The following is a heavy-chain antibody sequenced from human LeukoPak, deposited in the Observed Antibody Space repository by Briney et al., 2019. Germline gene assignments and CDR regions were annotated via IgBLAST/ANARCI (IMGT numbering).Heavy chain of an antibody. J-gene: IGHJ5*02. CDR3: AAVSGHYTLLDA. Sequence: ASVKVSCKISGYTLNDISVHWVRQPPGKGLEWMGGVDPDDGQRVYAQRFQGRVTMTEDTSTNTAYMELSRLRSEDTAVYFCAAVSGHYTLLDAWGLGALVTVST. CDR2: VDPDDGQR. D-gene: IGHD4-11*01. CDR1: GYTLNDIS. V-gene: IGHV1-24*01.